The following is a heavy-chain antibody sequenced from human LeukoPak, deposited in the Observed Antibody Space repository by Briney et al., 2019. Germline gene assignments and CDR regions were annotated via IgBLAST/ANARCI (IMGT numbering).Heavy chain of an antibody. J-gene: IGHJ6*02. Sequence: GGSLRLSCAASGFTVSSNYMSWVRQAPGTGLEWVSLIYSGGYSGVNTYYADSGKGRFTVSRDNSKNTLYLQMNSLRAEDTAVYYCARDTGYSGMDVWGQGTTVTVSS. CDR2: IYSGGYSGVNT. CDR3: ARDTGYSGMDV. CDR1: GFTVSSNY. D-gene: IGHD5-24*01. V-gene: IGHV3-66*03.